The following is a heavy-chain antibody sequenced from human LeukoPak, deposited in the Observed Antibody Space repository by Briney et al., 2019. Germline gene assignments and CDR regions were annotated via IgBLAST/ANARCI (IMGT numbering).Heavy chain of an antibody. J-gene: IGHJ6*02. D-gene: IGHD5/OR15-5a*01. V-gene: IGHV1-18*01. CDR1: GYTFTSYG. CDR2: ISAYNGNT. Sequence: ASVKVSCKASGYTFTSYGISWVRQAPGQGLEWMGWISAYNGNTNYAQKLQGRVTMTTDTSTSTAYMELRSLRFDDTAVYYCARGLRSPDYYYYGMDVWGQGTTVTVSS. CDR3: ARGLRSPDYYYYGMDV.